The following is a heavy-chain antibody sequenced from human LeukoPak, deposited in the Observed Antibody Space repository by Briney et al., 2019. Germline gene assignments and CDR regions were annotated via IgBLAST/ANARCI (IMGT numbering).Heavy chain of an antibody. D-gene: IGHD1-26*01. CDR3: AKHGELDPRQFDY. J-gene: IGHJ4*02. CDR2: ISYDGSNK. V-gene: IGHV3-30*18. Sequence: GGSLRLSCAASGFTFSSYGMHWVRQAPGKGLEWVAVISYDGSNKYYADSVKGRFTISRDNPKNTLYLQMNSLRAEDTAVYYCAKHGELDPRQFDYWGQGTLVTVSS. CDR1: GFTFSSYG.